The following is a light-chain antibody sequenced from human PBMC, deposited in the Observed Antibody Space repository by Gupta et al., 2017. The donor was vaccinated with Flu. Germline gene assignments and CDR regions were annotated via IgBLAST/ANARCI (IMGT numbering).Light chain of an antibody. J-gene: IGKJ1*01. CDR3: QQRSNWPPWT. V-gene: IGKV3-11*01. CDR2: DAS. Sequence: MVFTQSPTTLTLSTGERATLSCRASQSVSSYLAWYQQKPGQAPRLLIYDASNRATGIPARFSGSASGTDFTLTISSLESEDFAVYYCQQRSNWPPWTFGQGTKVEIK. CDR1: QSVSSY.